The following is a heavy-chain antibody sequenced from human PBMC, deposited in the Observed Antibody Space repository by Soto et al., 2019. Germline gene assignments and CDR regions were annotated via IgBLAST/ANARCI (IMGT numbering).Heavy chain of an antibody. CDR1: GYTFTSYG. CDR2: ISAYNGNT. V-gene: IGHV1-18*04. Sequence: QVQLVQSGAEVKKPGASVKVSCKASGYTFTSYGISWVRQAPGQGLEWMGWISAYNGNTNYAQKPQGRVNLTTDPSTSTAYLELRSLRSDGTAVYYCARDLAVAGSPPSDFFDYWGQGTLVTVSS. J-gene: IGHJ4*02. D-gene: IGHD6-19*01. CDR3: ARDLAVAGSPPSDFFDY.